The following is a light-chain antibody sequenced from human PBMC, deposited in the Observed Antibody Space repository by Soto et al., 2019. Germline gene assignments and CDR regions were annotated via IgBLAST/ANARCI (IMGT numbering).Light chain of an antibody. Sequence: EIVMTQSPSTLSVSPGERATLSCRASQSVSSNLAWYQQKPGQAPRLLIYGASTRATGIPARFSGSGSGTDFTLTISSLEPEDSAVYYCQQRSNWPLITFGQGTRLEIK. CDR1: QSVSSN. V-gene: IGKV3-11*01. J-gene: IGKJ5*01. CDR3: QQRSNWPLIT. CDR2: GAS.